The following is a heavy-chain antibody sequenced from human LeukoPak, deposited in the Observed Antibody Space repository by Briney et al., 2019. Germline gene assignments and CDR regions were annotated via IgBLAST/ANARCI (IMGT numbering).Heavy chain of an antibody. Sequence: SGGSLRLSCAASGFTFSSYAMSWVRQAPGKGLEWVSAISGSGGSTYYADSVKGRFTISRDNSKNTLYLQMNSLRAEDTAVYYCAKDRTHFGWLLYWDYWGQGTLVTVSS. CDR1: GFTFSSYA. CDR2: ISGSGGST. J-gene: IGHJ4*02. V-gene: IGHV3-23*01. D-gene: IGHD3-9*01. CDR3: AKDRTHFGWLLYWDY.